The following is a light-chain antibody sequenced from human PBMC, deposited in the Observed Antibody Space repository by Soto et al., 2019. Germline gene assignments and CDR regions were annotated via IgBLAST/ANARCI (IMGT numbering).Light chain of an antibody. CDR3: QQTYSTLNS. Sequence: DIQVTQSPSSLSPSVGDRVTITCRTSQSTWTYLNWYQQRPGKPPKLLIHTASALQRGVPSRFSGSGSGTDFTLTISSLQPEDFATYYCQQTYSTLNSFRQGTKLEIK. CDR1: QSTWTY. J-gene: IGKJ2*03. V-gene: IGKV1-39*01. CDR2: TAS.